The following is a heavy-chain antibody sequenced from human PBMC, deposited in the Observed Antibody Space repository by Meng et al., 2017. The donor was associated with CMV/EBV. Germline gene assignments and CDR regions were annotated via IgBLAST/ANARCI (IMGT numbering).Heavy chain of an antibody. CDR2: ISSSSSYI. D-gene: IGHD2-8*01. CDR3: AKLGGDIVLMNA. CDR1: GFTFSSYS. V-gene: IGHV3-21*01. J-gene: IGHJ5*02. Sequence: GGSLRLSCAASGFTFSSYSMNWVRQAPGKGLEWVSSISSSSSYIYYGDSVKGRFTISRDNAKNSLYLQMNSLRAEDTAVYYCAKLGGDIVLMNAWGQGTLVTVSS.